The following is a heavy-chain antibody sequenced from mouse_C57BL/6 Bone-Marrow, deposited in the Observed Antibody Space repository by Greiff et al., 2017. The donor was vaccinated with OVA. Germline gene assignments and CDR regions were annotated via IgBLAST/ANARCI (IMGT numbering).Heavy chain of an antibody. CDR1: GFNIKDDY. V-gene: IGHV14-4*01. Sequence: EVQLQQSGAELVRPGASVKLSCTASGFNIKDDYMHWVKQRPEQGLEWIGWIDPGNGDTEYASKFQGKATITADTSSNTAYLQLSSLTSEDTAVYYCTSTVGEAWFAYWGQGTLVTVSA. D-gene: IGHD1-1*01. J-gene: IGHJ3*01. CDR3: TSTVGEAWFAY. CDR2: IDPGNGDT.